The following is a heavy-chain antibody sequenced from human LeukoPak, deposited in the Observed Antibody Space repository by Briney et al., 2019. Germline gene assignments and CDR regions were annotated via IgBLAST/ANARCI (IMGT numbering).Heavy chain of an antibody. Sequence: GSPXLSXTASGFTFGDYAMSWVRQAPGKGLEWVSAISGSGGSTYYADSVKGRFTISRDNSKNTLYLQMNSLRAEDTAVYYCAKDGFHFWSGYYGNYFDYWGQGTLVTVSS. D-gene: IGHD3-3*02. CDR2: ISGSGGST. J-gene: IGHJ4*02. V-gene: IGHV3-23*01. CDR1: GFTFGDYA. CDR3: AKDGFHFWSGYYGNYFDY.